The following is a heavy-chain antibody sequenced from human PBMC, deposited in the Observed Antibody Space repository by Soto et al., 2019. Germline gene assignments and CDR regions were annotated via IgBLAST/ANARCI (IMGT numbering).Heavy chain of an antibody. J-gene: IGHJ4*02. CDR3: ARDPTSGYLDY. Sequence: GGSLRLSCAASGFTFSRYSMNWVRQAPGKGLEWVSSISSSSSYIYYADSVKGRFTISRDNAKNSLYLQMNSLRAEDTAVYYCARDPTSGYLDYWGQGTLVTVSS. CDR1: GFTFSRYS. CDR2: ISSSSSYI. V-gene: IGHV3-21*01. D-gene: IGHD3-22*01.